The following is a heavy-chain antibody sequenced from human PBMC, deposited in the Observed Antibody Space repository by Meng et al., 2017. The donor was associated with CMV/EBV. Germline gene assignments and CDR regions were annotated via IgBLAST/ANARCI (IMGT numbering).Heavy chain of an antibody. CDR3: ARGGDSWYSDY. D-gene: IGHD1-26*01. Sequence: QVPVGAAAGEVKQPGASVTASCKTFGSTVSTFANSWVRQDPGEGRGWMEGIIPVFETANYAERFQDRVTITADDSTTTAYMELSSLRADDTALYFCARGGDSWYSDYWGQGTLVTVSS. CDR1: GSTVSTFA. CDR2: IIPVFETA. J-gene: IGHJ4*02. V-gene: IGHV1-69*12.